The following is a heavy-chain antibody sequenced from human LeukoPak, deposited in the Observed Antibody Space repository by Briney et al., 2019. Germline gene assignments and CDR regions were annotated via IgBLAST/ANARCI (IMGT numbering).Heavy chain of an antibody. V-gene: IGHV3-33*08. CDR2: IWDDGSNK. CDR3: ARGLMEPFLRCPDY. CDR1: GFTFSSYA. D-gene: IGHD4-17*01. J-gene: IGHJ4*02. Sequence: PGGSLRLSCAASGFTFSSYAMHWVRQAPGKGLEWVAVIWDDGSNKYYADSVRGRITISRDNSKNTLYLQVNSLRAEDTAVYYCARGLMEPFLRCPDYWGQGTLVTVSS.